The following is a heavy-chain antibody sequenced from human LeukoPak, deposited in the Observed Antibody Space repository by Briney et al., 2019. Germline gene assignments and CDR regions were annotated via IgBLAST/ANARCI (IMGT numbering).Heavy chain of an antibody. CDR2: IYYSGST. J-gene: IGHJ6*02. CDR3: AKHMDYYYYGMDV. Sequence: SETLSLTCTVSGGSISSYYWSWIRQPPGKGLEWIGYIYYSGSTNYNPSLKGRVTISVDTSKNQFSLKLSSVTAADTAVYYCAKHMDYYYYGMDVWGQGTTVTVSS. V-gene: IGHV4-59*08. D-gene: IGHD3-10*01. CDR1: GGSISSYY.